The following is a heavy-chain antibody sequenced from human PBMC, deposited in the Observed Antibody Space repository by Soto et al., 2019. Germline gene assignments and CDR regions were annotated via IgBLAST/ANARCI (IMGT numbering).Heavy chain of an antibody. J-gene: IGHJ4*02. CDR1: GFSLSNARMG. V-gene: IGHV2-26*01. CDR2: IFSNDEK. CDR3: AWIDPYYDILAGYYTPYFDY. Sequence: QVTLKESGPVLVKPTETLTLTCTVSGFSLSNARMGVSWIRQPPGKALEWLAHIFSNDEKSYSTSLKSRLTISKDTSKSQVVLTMTNMDPVDTATYYCAWIDPYYDILAGYYTPYFDYWGQGTLVTVSS. D-gene: IGHD3-9*01.